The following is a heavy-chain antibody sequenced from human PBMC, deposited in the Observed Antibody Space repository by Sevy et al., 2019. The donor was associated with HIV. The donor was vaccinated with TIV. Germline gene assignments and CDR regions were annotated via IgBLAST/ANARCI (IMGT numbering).Heavy chain of an antibody. CDR2: ISSSGSTI. CDR1: GFTFSDYY. Sequence: GGSLRLSCAASGFTFSDYYMSWIRQAPGKGLEWVSYISSSGSTIYYADSVKGRFTISRDNAKNSLYLQMNSLRAEDTAVYYCARDVGSYDYVWGSYGPYYFDYWGQRTLVTVSS. J-gene: IGHJ4*02. D-gene: IGHD3-16*01. V-gene: IGHV3-11*01. CDR3: ARDVGSYDYVWGSYGPYYFDY.